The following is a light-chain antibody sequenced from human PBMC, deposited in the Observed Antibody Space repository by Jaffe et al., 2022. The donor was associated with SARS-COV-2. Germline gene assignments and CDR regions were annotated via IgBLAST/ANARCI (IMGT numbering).Light chain of an antibody. Sequence: DIQMTQSPSSLSASVGDRVTITCRASQRISRFLNWYQQRPGKAPKHLIYGVSSLQSGVPSRFSGSGSGTDFTLTISSLQSEDFATYYCQQTYSSPTFGQGTKLEI. V-gene: IGKV1-39*01. CDR3: QQTYSSPT. J-gene: IGKJ2*01. CDR1: QRISRF. CDR2: GVS.